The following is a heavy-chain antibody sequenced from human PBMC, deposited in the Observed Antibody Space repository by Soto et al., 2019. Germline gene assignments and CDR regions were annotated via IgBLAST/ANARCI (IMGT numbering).Heavy chain of an antibody. D-gene: IGHD2-15*01. CDR3: ARDLRVVVAATLARHWSRAYYGMDV. J-gene: IGHJ6*02. Sequence: GASLKVSCNASGYTFTSYYMHWVLQAPGQGLEWMGIINPSGGSTSYAQKFQGRVTMTRDTSTSTVYMELSSLRSEDTAVYYCARDLRVVVAATLARHWSRAYYGMDVWGQGTTVTVSS. CDR2: INPSGGST. CDR1: GYTFTSYY. V-gene: IGHV1-46*01.